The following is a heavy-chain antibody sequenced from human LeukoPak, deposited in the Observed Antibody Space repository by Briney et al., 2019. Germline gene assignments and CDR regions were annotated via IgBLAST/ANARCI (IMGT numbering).Heavy chain of an antibody. V-gene: IGHV5-51*01. J-gene: IGHJ4*02. D-gene: IGHD3-10*01. CDR1: GSSFTSYW. CDR3: ARHRRITMVRRSPNNIDY. Sequence: GGSLEISWKGSGSSFTSYWIGGVRQLPGKGLEGMGIIYPGDSDTRYSPSFQGQVTISADKSISTAYLQWSSLKASDTAMYYCARHRRITMVRRSPNNIDYWGQGTLVTVSS. CDR2: IYPGDSDT.